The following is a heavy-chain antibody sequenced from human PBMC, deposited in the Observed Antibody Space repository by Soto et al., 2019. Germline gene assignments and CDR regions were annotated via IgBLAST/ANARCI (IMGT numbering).Heavy chain of an antibody. J-gene: IGHJ6*02. V-gene: IGHV3-21*01. CDR1: GFTFSSYS. D-gene: IGHD5-12*01. CDR2: ISSSSSYI. CDR3: ARDGAGDIVATTKMGYYYYGMDV. Sequence: SLRLSCAASGFTFSSYSMNWVRQAPGKGLEWVSSISSSSSYIYYADSVKGRFTISRDNAKNSLYLQMNSLRAEDTAVYYCARDGAGDIVATTKMGYYYYGMDVWGQGTTVTVSS.